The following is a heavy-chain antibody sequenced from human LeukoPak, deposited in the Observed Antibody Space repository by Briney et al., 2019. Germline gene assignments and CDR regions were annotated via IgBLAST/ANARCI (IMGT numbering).Heavy chain of an antibody. Sequence: ASVKVSCKASGYTFTSYGISWVRQAPGQGLEWMGWISAYNGNTNYAQKLQGRVTMTTDTSTSTAYMELRSLRSDDTAVYYCARDGATGLHRWLQSGDYWGQGTLVTVSS. CDR1: GYTFTSYG. J-gene: IGHJ4*02. V-gene: IGHV1-18*01. CDR2: ISAYNGNT. D-gene: IGHD5-24*01. CDR3: ARDGATGLHRWLQSGDY.